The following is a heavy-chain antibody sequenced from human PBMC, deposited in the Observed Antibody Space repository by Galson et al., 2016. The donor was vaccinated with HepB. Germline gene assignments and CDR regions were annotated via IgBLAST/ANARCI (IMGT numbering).Heavy chain of an antibody. CDR1: GLIFSNYD. V-gene: IGHV3-30-3*02. Sequence: SLRLSCAASGLIFSNYDFHWVRQAPGKGLEWVAVISTAGRTKFYAESVKGRSTISRDNSRNTLYLEISSLTTEDAALYYWATDFQLGLPDYFDCWGPGTLVAVSS. CDR3: ATDFQLGLPDYFDC. J-gene: IGHJ4*02. CDR2: ISTAGRTK. D-gene: IGHD1-14*01.